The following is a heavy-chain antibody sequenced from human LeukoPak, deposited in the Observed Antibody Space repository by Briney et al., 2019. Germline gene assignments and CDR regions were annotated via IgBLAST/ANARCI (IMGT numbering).Heavy chain of an antibody. CDR3: AEGGYYYGSGSYYPSPLFDY. D-gene: IGHD3-10*01. V-gene: IGHV3-9*01. CDR1: GFTFDDYA. Sequence: GGSLRLSCAASGFTFDDYAMHWVRQAPGKGLEWVLGISWNSGSIGYADSVKGRFTISRDNAKNSLYLQMNSLRAEDTALYYCAEGGYYYGSGSYYPSPLFDYWGQGTLVTVSP. CDR2: ISWNSGSI. J-gene: IGHJ4*02.